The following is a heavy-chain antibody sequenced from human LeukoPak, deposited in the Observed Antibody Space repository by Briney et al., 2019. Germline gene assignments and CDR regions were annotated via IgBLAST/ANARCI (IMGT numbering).Heavy chain of an antibody. CDR1: GFTYSHNG. CDR2: IKQDGSEK. J-gene: IGHJ2*01. CDR3: ARRPYGVKPPSDWYFDL. V-gene: IGHV3-7*01. D-gene: IGHD4-17*01. Sequence: GGSLRLSCVASGFTYSHNGMHWVRQAPGKGLEWVANIKQDGSEKYYVDSVKGRFTISRDNAKNSLYLQMNSLRAEDTAVYYCARRPYGVKPPSDWYFDLWGRGTLVTVSS.